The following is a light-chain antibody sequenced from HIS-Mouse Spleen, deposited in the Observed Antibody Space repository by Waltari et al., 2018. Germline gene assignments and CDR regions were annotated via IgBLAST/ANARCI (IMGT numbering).Light chain of an antibody. Sequence: QSALTQPASVSGSPGQSITISCTGTRSDVGSYNLVSWYQQHPGKAPKLMIYEGSKRPSGVSNRFSGSKSGNTASLTISGLQAEDEADYYCCSYAGSSTFVVVFGGGTKLTVL. V-gene: IGLV2-23*03. CDR1: RSDVGSYNL. J-gene: IGLJ2*01. CDR2: EGS. CDR3: CSYAGSSTFVVV.